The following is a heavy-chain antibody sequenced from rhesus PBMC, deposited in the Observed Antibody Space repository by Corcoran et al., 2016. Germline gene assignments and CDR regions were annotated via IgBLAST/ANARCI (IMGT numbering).Heavy chain of an antibody. V-gene: IGHV4-65*01. CDR2: LTGSSGST. CDR3: ARDRVPSHYGLDS. J-gene: IGHJ6*01. Sequence: QVQLQESGPGLVKPSETLSLTCAVSGGSVSSSNWWSWSRQPPGKWLEWIGYLTGSSGSTYYNPSLKSRVPISTDTSMNQFSLKLSSVTAADTAVYYCARDRVPSHYGLDSWGQGVVVTVSS. CDR1: GGSVSSSNW.